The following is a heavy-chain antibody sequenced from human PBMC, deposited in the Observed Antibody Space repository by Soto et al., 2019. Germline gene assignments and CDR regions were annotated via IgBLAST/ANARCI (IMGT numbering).Heavy chain of an antibody. V-gene: IGHV1-46*01. CDR1: GYTFTSYY. J-gene: IGHJ4*02. CDR3: ARLRGYYDSSGYIDY. Sequence: EASVKVSCKASGYTFTSYYMHWVRQAPGQGLEWMGIINPSGGSTSYAQKFQGRVTMTRDTSTSTVYMELSSLRSEDTAVYYCARLRGYYDSSGYIDYWGQGTLVTVSS. CDR2: INPSGGST. D-gene: IGHD3-22*01.